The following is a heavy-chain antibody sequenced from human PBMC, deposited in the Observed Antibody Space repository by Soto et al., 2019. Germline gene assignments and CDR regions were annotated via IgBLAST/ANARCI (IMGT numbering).Heavy chain of an antibody. CDR3: AREGPYYYDSSGYIVFDP. CDR1: GGSISSGDYY. Sequence: ASETLSLTCTVSGGSISSGDYYWSWIRKPPGKGLEWIGYIYYSGSTYYNPSLKSRVTISVDTSKNQSSLKLSSVTAADTAVYYCAREGPYYYDSSGYIVFDPWGQGTLVTVSS. D-gene: IGHD3-22*01. CDR2: IYYSGST. V-gene: IGHV4-30-4*01. J-gene: IGHJ5*02.